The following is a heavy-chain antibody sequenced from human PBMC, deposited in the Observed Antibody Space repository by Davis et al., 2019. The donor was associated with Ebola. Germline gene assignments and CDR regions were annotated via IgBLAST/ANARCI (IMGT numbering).Heavy chain of an antibody. J-gene: IGHJ4*02. V-gene: IGHV3-23*01. Sequence: GESLKISCAASGFTFSSYAMSWVRQAPGKGLEWVSAISGSGGSTYYADSVKGRFTISRDNSKNTLYLQMNSLRAEDTAVYYCAKVVLELQTNWGQGTQVTVSS. CDR3: AKVVLELQTN. D-gene: IGHD1-7*01. CDR1: GFTFSSYA. CDR2: ISGSGGST.